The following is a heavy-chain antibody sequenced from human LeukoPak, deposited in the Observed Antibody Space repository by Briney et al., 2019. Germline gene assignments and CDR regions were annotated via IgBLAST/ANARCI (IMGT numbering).Heavy chain of an antibody. Sequence: SETLSLTCTVSGGSVSSGSYYWSWIRQPPGKGLEGIGYIYYSGSTNYNPSLKSRVTISVDTSKNQFSLKLSSVTAADTAVYYCARAPRGVYDSSGYYTTPHDYWGQGTLVTVSS. J-gene: IGHJ4*02. V-gene: IGHV4-61*01. D-gene: IGHD3-22*01. CDR3: ARAPRGVYDSSGYYTTPHDY. CDR2: IYYSGST. CDR1: GGSVSSGSYY.